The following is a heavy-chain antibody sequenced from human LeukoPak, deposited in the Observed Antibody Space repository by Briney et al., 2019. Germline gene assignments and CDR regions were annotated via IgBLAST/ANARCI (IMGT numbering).Heavy chain of an antibody. V-gene: IGHV4-31*03. J-gene: IGHJ5*02. Sequence: SETLSLTCTVSGGSISSGGYYWSWIRQHPGKGLEWIGYIYYSGSTYYNPSLKSRVTISVDTSKNQFSLKLSSVTAADTAVYYCARGTYYYDSSGYWDWFDPWDQGTLVTVSS. CDR2: IYYSGST. CDR1: GGSISSGGYY. CDR3: ARGTYYYDSSGYWDWFDP. D-gene: IGHD3-22*01.